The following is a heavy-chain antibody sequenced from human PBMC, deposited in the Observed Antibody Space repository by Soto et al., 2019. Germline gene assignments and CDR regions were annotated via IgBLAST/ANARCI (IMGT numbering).Heavy chain of an antibody. CDR2: IIPIFGTA. Sequence: AVNVSCKACVGTFSSYAISWVRQAPGQGLEWMGGIIPIFGTANYAQKFQGRVTITADESTSTAYMELSSLRSEDTAVYYCARESGDYSLQHWGQGTLVTVSS. D-gene: IGHD4-17*01. V-gene: IGHV1-69*13. J-gene: IGHJ1*01. CDR1: VGTFSSYA. CDR3: ARESGDYSLQH.